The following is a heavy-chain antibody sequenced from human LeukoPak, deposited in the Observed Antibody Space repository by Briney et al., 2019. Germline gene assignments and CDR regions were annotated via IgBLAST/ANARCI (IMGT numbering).Heavy chain of an antibody. J-gene: IGHJ4*02. Sequence: GGSLRLSCAASGFTFSSYGMHWVRQAPGKGLEWEAVIWYDGSNKYYADSVKGRFTISRDNSKNTLYLQMNSLRAEDTAVYYCAKGTSGSGLYYFDSWGQGNLVTVSS. D-gene: IGHD6-19*01. CDR3: AKGTSGSGLYYFDS. V-gene: IGHV3-33*06. CDR2: IWYDGSNK. CDR1: GFTFSSYG.